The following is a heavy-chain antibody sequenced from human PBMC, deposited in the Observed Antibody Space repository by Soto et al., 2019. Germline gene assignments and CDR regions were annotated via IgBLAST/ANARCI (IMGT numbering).Heavy chain of an antibody. Sequence: PSLTCSVSGDSISRGNSSWSWIRQPPGKGLEWIGHIDHSGSSFHNPSLESRIIISIDTPKNQFSLNLLSVTAADTAVYYRARVALGGNPVIVPNAFSDCWRQAYMITVS. V-gene: IGHV4-30-4*01. J-gene: IGHJ4*02. D-gene: IGHD1-26*01. CDR3: ARVALGGNPVIVPNAFSDC. CDR1: GDSISRGNSS. CDR2: IDHSGSS.